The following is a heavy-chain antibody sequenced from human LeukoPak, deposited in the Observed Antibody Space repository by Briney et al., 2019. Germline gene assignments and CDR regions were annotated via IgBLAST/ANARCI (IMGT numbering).Heavy chain of an antibody. V-gene: IGHV3-21*01. CDR3: ARDRPVLRFLEWLSY. CDR1: GFTFSSYS. Sequence: GGSLRLSCAASGFTFSSYSMNWVRQAPGKGLEWVSSISSSSSYIYYADSVKGRFTISRDNAKNSLYLQMNSLRAEDTAVYYCARDRPVLRFLEWLSYWGQGTLVTVSS. J-gene: IGHJ4*02. CDR2: ISSSSSYI. D-gene: IGHD3-3*01.